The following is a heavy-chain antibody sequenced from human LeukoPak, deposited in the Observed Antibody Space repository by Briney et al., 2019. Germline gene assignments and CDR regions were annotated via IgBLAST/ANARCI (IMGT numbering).Heavy chain of an antibody. CDR2: VSGTSEYI. Sequence: GRSLRLSCAASGFTFSSYGMHWVRQAPGKGLEWVSSVSGTSEYIYYADSVRGRFTISRDNAKNTVYLQMNSLRAEDTAVYYCARWYSSGWYSDYWGQGTLVTVSS. J-gene: IGHJ4*02. CDR1: GFTFSSYG. D-gene: IGHD6-19*01. V-gene: IGHV3-21*06. CDR3: ARWYSSGWYSDY.